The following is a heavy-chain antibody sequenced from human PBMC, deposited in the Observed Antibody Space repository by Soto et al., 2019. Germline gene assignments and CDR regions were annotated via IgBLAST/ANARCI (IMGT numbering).Heavy chain of an antibody. V-gene: IGHV2-26*01. CDR2: IFSNDEK. D-gene: IGHD3-22*01. J-gene: IGHJ4*02. CDR1: GFSLSNARMG. CDR3: ARMLNYDSPVVDY. Sequence: SGPTLVNPTETLTLTCTVSGFSLSNARMGVSWIRQPPGKALEWLAHIFSNDEKSYSTSLKSRLTISKDTSKSQVVLTMTNMDPVETATYYCARMLNYDSPVVDYWGQGTLVTVSS.